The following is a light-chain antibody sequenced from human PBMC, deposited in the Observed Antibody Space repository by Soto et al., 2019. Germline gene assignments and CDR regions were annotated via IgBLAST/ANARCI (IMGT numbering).Light chain of an antibody. V-gene: IGLV1-40*01. Sequence: QSVLTQPPSVSGAPGQRVTISCTGSTSNIGAGYDVHWYQQVPGTAPKLLIYGNTNRPSGVPDRFSGSKSGTSASLAITGLQVEDEADYHCQSSDSRMSGSVFGGGTKLTVL. CDR1: TSNIGAGYD. CDR2: GNT. J-gene: IGLJ3*02. CDR3: QSSDSRMSGSV.